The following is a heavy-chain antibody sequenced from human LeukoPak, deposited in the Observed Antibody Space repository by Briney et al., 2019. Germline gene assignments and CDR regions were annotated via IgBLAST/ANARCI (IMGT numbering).Heavy chain of an antibody. CDR3: ARVKGTGTNDY. CDR2: MKQDGSEK. Sequence: PGGSLRLSCAASGFTFSSYWMSWVRQAPGKGLEWVANMKQDGSEKYYVDSVKGRFTISRDNARNSLYLQMNSLRAEDTAVYYCARVKGTGTNDYWGQGTLVTVSS. J-gene: IGHJ4*02. D-gene: IGHD1/OR15-1a*01. CDR1: GFTFSSYW. V-gene: IGHV3-7*01.